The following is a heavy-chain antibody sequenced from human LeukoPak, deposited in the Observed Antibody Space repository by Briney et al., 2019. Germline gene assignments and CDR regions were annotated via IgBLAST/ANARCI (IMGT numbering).Heavy chain of an antibody. CDR3: AKADTFENYFDS. CDR2: VSPDGSHV. D-gene: IGHD3-9*01. CDR1: GFPFSTFG. J-gene: IGHJ4*02. Sequence: GGSLILSCAASGFPFSTFGMNWVRQAAGKGLEWVALVSPDGSHVNYADSVKGRFTISRDNSKNMMNLQMNSLTSDDTAVYFCAKADTFENYFDSWGQGTLVTVSS. V-gene: IGHV3-30*18.